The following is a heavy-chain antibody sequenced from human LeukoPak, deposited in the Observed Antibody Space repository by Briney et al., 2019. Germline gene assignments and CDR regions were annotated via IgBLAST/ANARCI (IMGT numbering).Heavy chain of an antibody. CDR2: IYYSGST. V-gene: IGHV4-61*08. J-gene: IGHJ4*02. Sequence: SETLSLTCTVSGGSISSSGYYWSCIRQPPGKGLEWGGYIYYSGSTYYNPSLKSRATISVDTSKNQSSLKRSSLTAAETVVYYCARGRQRGYSYGYFYWGQGTVVSVSS. D-gene: IGHD5-18*01. CDR3: ARGRQRGYSYGYFY. CDR1: GGSISSSGYY.